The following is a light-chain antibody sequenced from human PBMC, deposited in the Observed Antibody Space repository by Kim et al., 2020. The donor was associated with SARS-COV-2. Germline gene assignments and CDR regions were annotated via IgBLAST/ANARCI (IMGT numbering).Light chain of an antibody. CDR2: DAS. Sequence: EIVLTQSPATLSLSPGERATLSCRASQSVSSYLAWYQQKPGQAPRLLIYDASNRATGIPARFSGSGSGTDFTLTISSLEPEDFAVYYCQHNNSWPTFGQGTKVDIK. V-gene: IGKV3-11*01. J-gene: IGKJ1*01. CDR3: QHNNSWPT. CDR1: QSVSSY.